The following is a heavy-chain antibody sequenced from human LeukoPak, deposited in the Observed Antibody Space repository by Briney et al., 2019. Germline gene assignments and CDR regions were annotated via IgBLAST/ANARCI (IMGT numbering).Heavy chain of an antibody. CDR1: GGSINSSSYY. V-gene: IGHV4-39*01. J-gene: IGHJ4*02. CDR2: IYYSGGT. Sequence: QVQLQESGPGLVKPSETLSLTCTVSGGSINSSSYYWGWIRQPPGKGLEWIGSIYYSGGTYYSPSLKSRVTISVDTSKNQFSLKLSSVTAADTAVYYCARPDTAMVYWGQGTLVTVSS. D-gene: IGHD5-18*01. CDR3: ARPDTAMVY.